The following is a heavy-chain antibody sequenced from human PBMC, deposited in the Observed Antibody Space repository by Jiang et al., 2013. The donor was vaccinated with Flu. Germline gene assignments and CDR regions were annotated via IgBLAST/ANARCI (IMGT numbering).Heavy chain of an antibody. CDR2: SFYSGNT. Sequence: PGLVKPSETLSLTCTVSGGPISSSAYYWGWIRQPPGSGLEWIAMSFYSGNTHYNPSLKSRVTMSVDMYKNQFSLNLTSVTAADTAIYYCARLKGSRKYFDFWGRGSLITVSS. CDR3: ARLKGSRKYFDF. CDR1: GGPISSSAYY. J-gene: IGHJ4*02. V-gene: IGHV4-39*01. D-gene: IGHD6-19*01.